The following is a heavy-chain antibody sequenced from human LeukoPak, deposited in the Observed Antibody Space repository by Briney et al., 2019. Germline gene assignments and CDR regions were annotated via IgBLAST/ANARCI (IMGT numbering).Heavy chain of an antibody. D-gene: IGHD6-19*01. CDR1: GFTFDDYS. Sequence: PGGSLRLSCAASGFTFDDYSMHWVRQTPGKGLEWVSGINWNSGTMIYADSVKGRFTISRDNAKNSLYLQMNSLRVEDTALYYCVKRPRSGWYFDYWGQGTLVTVSS. CDR3: VKRPRSGWYFDY. V-gene: IGHV3-9*01. J-gene: IGHJ4*02. CDR2: INWNSGTM.